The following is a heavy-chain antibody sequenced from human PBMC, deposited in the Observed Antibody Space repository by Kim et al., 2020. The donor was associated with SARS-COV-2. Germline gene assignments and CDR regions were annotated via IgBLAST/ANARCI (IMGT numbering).Heavy chain of an antibody. CDR2: ISSSSSTI. Sequence: GGSLRLSCAASGFTFSSYSMNWVHQAPGKGLEWVSYISSSSSTIYYADSVKGRFTISRDNAKNSLYLQMNSLRAEDTAVYYCARDLDTTPYYYGMDVWGQGTTVTVSS. CDR1: GFTFSSYS. D-gene: IGHD2-2*01. CDR3: ARDLDTTPYYYGMDV. J-gene: IGHJ6*02. V-gene: IGHV3-48*04.